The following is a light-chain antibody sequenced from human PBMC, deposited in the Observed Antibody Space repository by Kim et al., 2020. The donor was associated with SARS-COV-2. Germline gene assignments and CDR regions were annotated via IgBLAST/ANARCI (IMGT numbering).Light chain of an antibody. Sequence: QSALTQPPSVSGAPGQRVTISCTGSSSNIGAGYAVHWYQQLPGTAPKLLIYGNSNRPSGVPDRFSGSKSGTSASLAITGLQAEDEADYYCQSYDSSLSGHVFGTGTKVTV. CDR2: GNS. J-gene: IGLJ1*01. V-gene: IGLV1-40*01. CDR3: QSYDSSLSGHV. CDR1: SSNIGAGYA.